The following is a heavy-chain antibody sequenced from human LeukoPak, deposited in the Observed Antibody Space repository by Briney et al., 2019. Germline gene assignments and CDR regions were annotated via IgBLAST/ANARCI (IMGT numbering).Heavy chain of an antibody. D-gene: IGHD2-15*01. CDR2: ISYDGSNK. CDR3: ARGVFKIVVVVAATLDY. CDR1: GFTFSSYA. J-gene: IGHJ4*02. V-gene: IGHV3-30-3*01. Sequence: GRSLRLSCAASGFTFSSYAMHWVRQAPGKGLEWVAVISYDGSNKYYADSVKGRFTISRDNSKNTLYLQMNSLRAEDTAVYYCARGVFKIVVVVAATLDYWGQGTLVTVSS.